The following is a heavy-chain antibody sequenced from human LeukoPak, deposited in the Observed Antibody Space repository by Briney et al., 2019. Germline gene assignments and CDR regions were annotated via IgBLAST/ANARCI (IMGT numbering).Heavy chain of an antibody. CDR2: ISGSGGST. V-gene: IGHV3-23*01. CDR3: AKDRTVTTLVFDY. D-gene: IGHD4-17*01. Sequence: GGSLRLSCTTSGFTVSDNYMSWVRQAPGKGLEWVSAISGSGGSTYYADSVKGRFTISRDNSKNTLYLQMNSLRAEDTAVYYCAKDRTVTTLVFDYWGQGTLVTVSS. CDR1: GFTVSDNY. J-gene: IGHJ4*02.